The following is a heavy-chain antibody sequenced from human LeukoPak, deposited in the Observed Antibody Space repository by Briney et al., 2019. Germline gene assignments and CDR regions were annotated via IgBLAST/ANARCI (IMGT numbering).Heavy chain of an antibody. CDR2: INPSGGST. D-gene: IGHD2-15*01. Sequence: ASVKVSCKASGYTFTSYYMHRVRQAPGQGLEWMGIINPSGGSTSYAQKFQGRVTMTRDMSTSTVYMELSSLRAEDTAVYYCARPGRYCSGGGSCFPFENWGQGTLVTVSS. J-gene: IGHJ4*02. CDR3: ARPGRYCSGGGSCFPFEN. V-gene: IGHV1-46*01. CDR1: GYTFTSYY.